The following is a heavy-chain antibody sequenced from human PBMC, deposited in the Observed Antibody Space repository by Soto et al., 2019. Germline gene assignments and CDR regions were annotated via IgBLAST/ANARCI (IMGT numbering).Heavy chain of an antibody. D-gene: IGHD3-10*01. CDR1: GFSFRNYC. V-gene: IGHV3-30*03. CDR3: ATLSSGSRGFYADY. J-gene: IGHJ4*02. CDR2: ISYDGSYK. Sequence: PGGSMTLSCAASGFSFRNYCLHWVRRAPGKGLECVAIISYDGSYKLYVDSVKGRFTISRDNSKNTLFLQMSSLRDEDTAVYYCATLSSGSRGFYADYWGRGTLVTVSS.